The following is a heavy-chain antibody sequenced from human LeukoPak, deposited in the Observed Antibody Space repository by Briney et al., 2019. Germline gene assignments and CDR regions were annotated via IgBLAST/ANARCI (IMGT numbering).Heavy chain of an antibody. D-gene: IGHD6-6*01. CDR1: GFTFSRHG. Sequence: GGSLKLSCAASGFTFSRHGMQWVRQAPGKGLEWVAAVSYDESNKYYADSVKGRFTISRDNSKNTLYLQMNSLRAEDTAVYYCARDKEQLVPLFDYWGQGTLVTVSS. CDR3: ARDKEQLVPLFDY. CDR2: VSYDESNK. V-gene: IGHV3-30*03. J-gene: IGHJ4*02.